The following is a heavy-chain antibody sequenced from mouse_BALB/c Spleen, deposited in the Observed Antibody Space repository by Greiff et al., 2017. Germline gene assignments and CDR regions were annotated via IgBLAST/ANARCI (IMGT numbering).Heavy chain of an antibody. V-gene: IGHV1-77*01. J-gene: IGHJ2*01. D-gene: IGHD1-1*01. Sequence: VKLMESGPELVKPGASVKMSCKASGYTFTDYVISWVKQRTGQGLEWIGEIYPGSGSTYYNEKFKGKATLTADKSSNTAYMQLSSLTSEDSAVYFCASYYGSSSYYFDYWGQGTTLTVSS. CDR3: ASYYGSSSYYFDY. CDR1: GYTFTDYV. CDR2: IYPGSGST.